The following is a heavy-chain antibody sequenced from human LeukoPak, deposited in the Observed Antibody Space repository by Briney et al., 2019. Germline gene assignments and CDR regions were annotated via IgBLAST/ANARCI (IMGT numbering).Heavy chain of an antibody. V-gene: IGHV4-59*08. CDR1: GGFVTSSY. D-gene: IGHD1-26*01. CDR3: ARLSGSGSSIDY. J-gene: IGHJ4*02. Sequence: PETLSLTCTVSGGFVTSSYWSWFRHPPGKALEWIAYIYYSESTNYNPSFKSRVTISVYPSKNQFSLKLSSVTAADTAVYYCARLSGSGSSIDYWAREPWSPSPQ. CDR2: IYYSEST.